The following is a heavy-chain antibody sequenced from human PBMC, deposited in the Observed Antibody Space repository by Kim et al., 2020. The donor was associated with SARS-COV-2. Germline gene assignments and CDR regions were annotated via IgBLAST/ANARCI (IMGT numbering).Heavy chain of an antibody. CDR1: GGSFSGYY. J-gene: IGHJ3*02. CDR2: INHSGST. D-gene: IGHD2-15*01. CDR3: ARGRRIADIVGVVAPYTFDI. Sequence: SETLSLTCAVFGGSFSGYYWSWIRQPPGKGLEWIGEINHSGSTNYNPSLKSRVTISVDTSKNQFSLKLSSVTAADTAVYYCARGRRIADIVGVVAPYTFDIWGQGTMVTVSS. V-gene: IGHV4-34*01.